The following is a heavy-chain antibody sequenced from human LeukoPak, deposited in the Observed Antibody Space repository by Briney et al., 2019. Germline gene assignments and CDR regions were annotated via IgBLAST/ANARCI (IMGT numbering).Heavy chain of an antibody. CDR1: GGSINNYY. CDR2: IYSSGST. CDR3: ARTPIYYFDNSGYYN. J-gene: IGHJ4*02. Sequence: SETLSLTCTVSGGSINNYYWSWIRQPAGKGLEWIGLIYSSGSTSYNPSLKSRVTMSVDTSKKQFSLRLSSVTAADTAVYNCARTPIYYFDNSGYYNWGQGTLVTVSS. V-gene: IGHV4-4*07. D-gene: IGHD3-22*01.